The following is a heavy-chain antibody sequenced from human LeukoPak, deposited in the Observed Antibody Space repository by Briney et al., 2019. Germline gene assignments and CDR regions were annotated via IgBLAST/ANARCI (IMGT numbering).Heavy chain of an antibody. CDR1: GGXLYTYY. CDR3: ARVNRAVAAALDY. V-gene: IGHV4-59*01. CDR2: IYHSGST. D-gene: IGHD6-13*01. J-gene: IGHJ4*02. Sequence: SGTLSLTCIVSGGXLYTYYWSWIRQSPGKGREWLGYIYHSGSTNYNPSLKSRVTISVETSKNQFSLKLCSVTAADTAVYYCARVNRAVAAALDYWGQGTLVTVSS.